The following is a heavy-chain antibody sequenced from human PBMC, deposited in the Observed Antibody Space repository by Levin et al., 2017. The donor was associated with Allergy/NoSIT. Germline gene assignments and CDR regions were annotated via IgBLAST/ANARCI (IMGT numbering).Heavy chain of an antibody. J-gene: IGHJ3*01. CDR1: GFTFTTYHA. D-gene: IGHD2/OR15-2a*01. V-gene: IGHV3-23*01. CDR3: AKLPAPDPRILSDAFDV. CDR2: ISGSGDST. Sequence: GESLKISCAASGFTFTTYHAISWVRQTPGKGLEWVCGISGSGDSTHYAASVKGRFIISMDNSKNTIFLQMNSLKVEDTAVFYCAKLPAPDPRILSDAFDVWGQGTVVTVSS.